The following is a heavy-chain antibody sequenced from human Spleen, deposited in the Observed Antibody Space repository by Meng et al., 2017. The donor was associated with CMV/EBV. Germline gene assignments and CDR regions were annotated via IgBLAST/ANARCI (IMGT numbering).Heavy chain of an antibody. D-gene: IGHD6-6*01. CDR2: IYSGGSST. V-gene: IGHV3-23*03. Sequence: GESLKISCAASGFTFSNYAMSWVRQAPGKGLEWVSVIYSGGSSTSYADPVKGRFTISRDNSKNTLFLQMNSLRAGDTAVYYCAKDTRTGGVALRPTGYGMDVWGQGTTVTVSS. CDR1: GFTFSNYA. J-gene: IGHJ6*02. CDR3: AKDTRTGGVALRPTGYGMDV.